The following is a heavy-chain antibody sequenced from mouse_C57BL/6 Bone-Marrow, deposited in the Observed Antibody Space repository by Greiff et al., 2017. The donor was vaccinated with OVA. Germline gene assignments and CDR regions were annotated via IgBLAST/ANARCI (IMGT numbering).Heavy chain of an antibody. D-gene: IGHD2-1*01. CDR3: ARGYYGNPAWFAY. Sequence: VMLVESGAELVRPGTSVKVSCKASGYAITNYFIEWVKQRPGQGLEWIGVINPGSGGTNYNAQFKGKATLTADKSSSTAYMQLSSLTSEDSAVYLCARGYYGNPAWFAYWGQGTLVTVSA. CDR2: INPGSGGT. V-gene: IGHV1-54*01. J-gene: IGHJ3*01. CDR1: GYAITNYF.